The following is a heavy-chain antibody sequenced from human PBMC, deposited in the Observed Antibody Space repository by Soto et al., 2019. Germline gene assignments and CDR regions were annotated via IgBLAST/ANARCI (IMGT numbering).Heavy chain of an antibody. D-gene: IGHD4-17*01. V-gene: IGHV4-31*03. CDR2: VYYSGST. CDR1: GGSISSGGYY. Sequence: QVQLQESGPGLVKPSQTLSLTCTVSGGSISSGGYYWSWIRQHPGKGREWIGYVYYSGSTYYNPSLKSRVTKSVDTSKNQFSLKLSSVTAADTAVYYCARDGNAVTTSSYWYFDLWGRGTLVTVSS. J-gene: IGHJ2*01. CDR3: ARDGNAVTTSSYWYFDL.